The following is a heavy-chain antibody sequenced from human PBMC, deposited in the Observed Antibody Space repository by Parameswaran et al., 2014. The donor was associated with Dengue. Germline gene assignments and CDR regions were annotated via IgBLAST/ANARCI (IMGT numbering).Heavy chain of an antibody. CDR2: IYFSGST. J-gene: IGHJ4*02. CDR3: ARHDRAHPYFDY. V-gene: IGHV4-39*01. Sequence: WIRQPPGKGLEWIGSIYFSGSTYYNSSLKSRVSISVDTSKNQFSPNLSSVTAADTAVYYCARHDRAHPYFDYWGQGTLVTVSS.